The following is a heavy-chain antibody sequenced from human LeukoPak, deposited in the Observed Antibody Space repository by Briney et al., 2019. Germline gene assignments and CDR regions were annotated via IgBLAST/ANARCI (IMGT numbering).Heavy chain of an antibody. CDR2: ISYDGSNK. J-gene: IGHJ4*02. CDR3: ARDRKSPRYYDILTGPDY. CDR1: GFTFSSYA. D-gene: IGHD3-9*01. Sequence: PGGSLRLSCAASGFTFSSYAMHWVRQAPGKGLEWVAVISYDGSNKYYADSVKGRFTISRDNSKNTPYLQMNSLRAEDTAVYYCARDRKSPRYYDILTGPDYWGQGTLVTVSS. V-gene: IGHV3-30*04.